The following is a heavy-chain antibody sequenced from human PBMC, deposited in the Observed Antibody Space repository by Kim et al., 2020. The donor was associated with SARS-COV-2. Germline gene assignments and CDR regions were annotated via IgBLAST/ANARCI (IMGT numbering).Heavy chain of an antibody. D-gene: IGHD2-8*01. CDR1: GFTSRNFA. V-gene: IGHV3-23*01. CDR3: AKERGVTAGNTNGYFDY. J-gene: IGHJ4*02. CDR2: VSGSGDIT. Sequence: GGSLRLSCAASGFTSRNFALSWVRQAPGKGLEWVSGVSGSGDITYYADSVKSRFTISRDNSKNTLNLQMNSLRVDDTAIYYCAKERGVTAGNTNGYFDYWGQGTLVTVSS.